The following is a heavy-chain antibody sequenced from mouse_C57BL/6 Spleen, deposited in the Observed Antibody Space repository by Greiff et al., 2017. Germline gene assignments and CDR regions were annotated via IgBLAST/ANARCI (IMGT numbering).Heavy chain of an antibody. J-gene: IGHJ2*01. V-gene: IGHV1-69*01. CDR2: IDPSDSYT. CDR1: GYTFTSYW. Sequence: QVQLKQPGAELVMPGASVKLSCKASGYTFTSYWMHWVKQRPGQGLEWIGEIDPSDSYTNYNQKVKGKSTLTVDKSSSPAYMQLSSLTSEYSAVYYCARFGGNPYFDYWGQGTTLTVSS. CDR3: ARFGGNPYFDY. D-gene: IGHD2-1*01.